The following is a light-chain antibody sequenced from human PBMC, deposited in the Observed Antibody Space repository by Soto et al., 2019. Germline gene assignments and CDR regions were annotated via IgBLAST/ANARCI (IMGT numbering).Light chain of an antibody. V-gene: IGKV1-6*02. Sequence: AIQMAQSPSSLYASVGDRVTITCRASQGIGNDVGWYQQKPGKAPKLLLYAATTLQSGVPSRFSGTRSGTDLTLTISSLQPEDFATYYCLQDHNYPLTFGGGTKVEIK. J-gene: IGKJ4*01. CDR3: LQDHNYPLT. CDR1: QGIGND. CDR2: AAT.